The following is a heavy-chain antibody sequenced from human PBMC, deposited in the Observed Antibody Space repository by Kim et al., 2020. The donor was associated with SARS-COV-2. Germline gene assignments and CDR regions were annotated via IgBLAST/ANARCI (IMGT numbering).Heavy chain of an antibody. Sequence: SETLSLTCAVYGGSFSGYYWSWIRQPPGKGLEWIGEINHSGSTNYNPSLKSRVTISVDTSKNQFSLKLSSVTAADTAVYYCARVGKSGYSYGFTPRGVYFDYWGQGTLVTVSS. D-gene: IGHD5-18*01. CDR1: GGSFSGYY. CDR2: INHSGST. V-gene: IGHV4-34*01. CDR3: ARVGKSGYSYGFTPRGVYFDY. J-gene: IGHJ4*02.